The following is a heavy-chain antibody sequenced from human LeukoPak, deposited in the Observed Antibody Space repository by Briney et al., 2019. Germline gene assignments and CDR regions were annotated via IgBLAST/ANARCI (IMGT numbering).Heavy chain of an antibody. D-gene: IGHD5-12*01. CDR3: VASGYDTPHWYFDL. CDR2: MNPNSGNT. Sequence: ASVKVSCKASGYTFTSYDINWVRQATGQGLEWMGWMNPNSGNTGYAQKFQGRVTMTRNTSISTAYMELSSLRSEDTAVYYCVASGYDTPHWYFDLWGQGTLVTVSS. CDR1: GYTFTSYD. J-gene: IGHJ2*01. V-gene: IGHV1-8*01.